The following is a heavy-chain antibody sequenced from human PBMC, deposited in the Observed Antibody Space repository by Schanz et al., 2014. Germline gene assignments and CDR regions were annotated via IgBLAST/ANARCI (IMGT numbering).Heavy chain of an antibody. V-gene: IGHV3-21*05. Sequence: EVKMVESGGGLVKPGGSLRLSCAASGFNFSSYSLNWVRQAPGKGLEWVSYIGNGGVTIYYADSVKGRFTISRDNSKNSLYLQMNSLRPEDTAVYYCAKYRGYYRVSGSYRELEYWGQGTLVTVSS. CDR2: IGNGGVTI. D-gene: IGHD3-10*01. J-gene: IGHJ4*02. CDR3: AKYRGYYRVSGSYRELEY. CDR1: GFNFSSYS.